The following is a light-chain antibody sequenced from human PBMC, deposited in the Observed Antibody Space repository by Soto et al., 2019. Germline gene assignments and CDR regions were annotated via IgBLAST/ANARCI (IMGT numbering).Light chain of an antibody. CDR1: QSIGTW. V-gene: IGKV1-5*03. CDR2: KAS. J-gene: IGKJ1*01. Sequence: DIQMTQSPSSLSASVGDRVTIPCRASQSIGTWLAWYQQKPGKAPKVLIHKASSLESGAPSRFSGSGSGTQFTLTISSLQPGDFATYYCQQYNSYSWTFGQGTKVEI. CDR3: QQYNSYSWT.